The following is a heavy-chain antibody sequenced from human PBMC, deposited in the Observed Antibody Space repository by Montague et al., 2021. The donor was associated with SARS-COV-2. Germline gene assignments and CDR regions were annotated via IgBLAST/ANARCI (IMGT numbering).Heavy chain of an antibody. CDR2: ISHDGFEE. D-gene: IGHD3-22*01. V-gene: IGHV3-30*04. CDR3: ARAYYDGISGRLDQ. Sequence: SLRLSCAVSGFTFSAFAMIWVRQPPGKGLESVALISHDGFEEHCADSMKGRLTISRDNSQNTLFLQMNRLRPEDTAMYYCARAYYDGISGRLDQWGQGTLVTVSS. CDR1: GFTFSAFA. J-gene: IGHJ4*02.